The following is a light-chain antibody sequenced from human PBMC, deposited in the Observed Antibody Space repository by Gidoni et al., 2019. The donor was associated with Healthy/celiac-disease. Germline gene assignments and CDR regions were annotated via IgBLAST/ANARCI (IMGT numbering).Light chain of an antibody. V-gene: IGKV1-39*01. CDR2: AAS. CDR3: QQSYSTPRT. CDR1: QSISSY. Sequence: DIQMTQSPSSLSASVGDRVTSTCRASQSISSYLNWYQQKPGKAPKLLIYAASSLQRGVPSRFSGSGSGTDFTLTISSLQPEDFATYYCQQSYSTPRTFGQGTKLEIK. J-gene: IGKJ2*01.